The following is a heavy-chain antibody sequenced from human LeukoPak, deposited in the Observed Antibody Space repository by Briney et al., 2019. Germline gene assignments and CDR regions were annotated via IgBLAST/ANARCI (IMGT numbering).Heavy chain of an antibody. CDR2: ISGSGDNT. V-gene: IGHV3-23*01. CDR3: TKDHSEYVWGSYRRDDY. Sequence: GGFLRLSCAASGFTVNSYAMSWVRQGPGKGLEWVSTISGSGDNTYYADSVRDRFTISRDISKNTLYLQMDSLRAEDTAVYYCTKDHSEYVWGSYRRDDYWGQGTLVTVSS. D-gene: IGHD3-16*02. J-gene: IGHJ4*02. CDR1: GFTVNSYA.